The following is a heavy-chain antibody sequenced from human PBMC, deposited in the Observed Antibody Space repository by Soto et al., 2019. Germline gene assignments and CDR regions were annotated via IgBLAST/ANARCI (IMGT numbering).Heavy chain of an antibody. V-gene: IGHV4-59*08. CDR2: IYYSGST. CDR1: GGSISSYY. CDR3: ARHFYYDSSGYLSGNFAY. J-gene: IGHJ4*02. D-gene: IGHD3-22*01. Sequence: QVQLQESGPGLVKPSETLSLTCTVSGGSISSYYWSWIRQPPGKGLEWIGYIYYSGSTNYNPSLKSRVTISVDPSKNPFSLKLSSVTAADTAVYYCARHFYYDSSGYLSGNFAYWGQGTLVTVSS.